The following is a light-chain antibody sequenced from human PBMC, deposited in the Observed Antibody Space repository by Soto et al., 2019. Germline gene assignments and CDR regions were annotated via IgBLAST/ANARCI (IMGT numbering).Light chain of an antibody. Sequence: EIVLTQSPVTLSLSSGERATLSCRACQSVSSSYLAWYQQKPGQAPRLLIYGASSRATGIPDRFSGSGSGTDFILTISRLESEDFAMYYCQQYGSSPGTFGQGTKVEIK. CDR2: GAS. CDR1: QSVSSSY. CDR3: QQYGSSPGT. J-gene: IGKJ1*01. V-gene: IGKV3-20*01.